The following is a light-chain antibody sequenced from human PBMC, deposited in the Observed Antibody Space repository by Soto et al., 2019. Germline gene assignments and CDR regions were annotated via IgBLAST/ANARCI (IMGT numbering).Light chain of an antibody. CDR2: ATS. V-gene: IGKV1-27*01. CDR1: QGIAPS. J-gene: IGKJ4*01. CDR3: QKYNSAPLT. Sequence: DVQMTQSPSSLSAFVGDRVTITCRASQGIAPSLAWFQQKPGKVPKLLLYATSTLQSGFPSRFSGSGSGTDFTLTINSLQPEDVGTYYCQKYNSAPLTFGGGTKVEIK.